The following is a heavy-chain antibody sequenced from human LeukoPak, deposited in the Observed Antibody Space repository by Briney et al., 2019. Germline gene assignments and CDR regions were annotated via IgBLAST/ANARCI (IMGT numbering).Heavy chain of an antibody. CDR1: GGSISSYY. CDR3: ARGAGSSWYYFDY. D-gene: IGHD6-13*01. Sequence: SETLSLTCTVSGGSISSYYWSWIRQPPGKGLEWIGRIYTSGSTNYNPSLKSRVTMSVDTSKNQFSLKVSSVTAADTAVYYCARGAGSSWYYFDYWGQGTLVTVSS. V-gene: IGHV4-4*07. J-gene: IGHJ4*02. CDR2: IYTSGST.